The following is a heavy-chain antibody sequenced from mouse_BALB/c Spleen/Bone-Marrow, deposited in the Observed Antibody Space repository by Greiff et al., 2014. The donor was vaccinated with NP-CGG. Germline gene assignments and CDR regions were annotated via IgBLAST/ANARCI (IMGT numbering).Heavy chain of an antibody. Sequence: QVQLQQSGAELVRPGASVKLSCKASGYSFTSYWMNWVKQRPGHGLEWIGMIHPSDTETRLNQRFKDKATLTVDKSSSTAYMQLNSPTSVDSAVYYCARWEGNGGSTLAYWGQGTLVTVSA. V-gene: IGHV1-74*01. CDR3: ARWEGNGGSTLAY. D-gene: IGHD5-1*01. CDR1: GYSFTSYW. J-gene: IGHJ3*01. CDR2: IHPSDTET.